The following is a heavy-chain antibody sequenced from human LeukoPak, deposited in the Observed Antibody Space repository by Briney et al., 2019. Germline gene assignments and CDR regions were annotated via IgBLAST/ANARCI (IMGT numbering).Heavy chain of an antibody. D-gene: IGHD2-8*01. CDR2: FSSISSYI. CDR1: GLTFRSYT. V-gene: IGHV3-21*01. CDR3: ARGYCTNGVCYYYYYYYMDV. J-gene: IGHJ6*03. Sequence: GGSRRFSGEAPGLTFRSYTMNGFRQAPGKGRNGVSSFSSISSYIYYADSVKGRFTISRDNAKNSLYLQMNSLRAEDTAVYYCARGYCTNGVCYYYYYYYMDVWGKGTTVTVSS.